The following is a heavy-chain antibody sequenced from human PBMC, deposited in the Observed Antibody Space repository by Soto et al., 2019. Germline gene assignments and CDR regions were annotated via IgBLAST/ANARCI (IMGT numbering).Heavy chain of an antibody. D-gene: IGHD2-15*01. V-gene: IGHV4-34*01. CDR1: GGSFSGYY. CDR3: ARQPVVAATRVDWFDP. Sequence: SETLSLTCAVHGGSFSGYYWSWIRQPPGKGLEWIGEINHSGSTNYNPSLKSRVTISVDTSKNQFSLKLSSVTAADTAVYYCARQPVVAATRVDWFDPWGQGTLVTVSS. CDR2: INHSGST. J-gene: IGHJ5*02.